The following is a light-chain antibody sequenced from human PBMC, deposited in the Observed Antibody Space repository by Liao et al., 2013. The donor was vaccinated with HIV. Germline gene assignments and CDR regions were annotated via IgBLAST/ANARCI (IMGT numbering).Light chain of an antibody. CDR2: YDS. Sequence: SYELAQPPSVSVAPGKTATITCGGNNIGTKSVHWYQQKPGQAPVLVMYYDSDRPSGIPERFSGSNSGNTATLTISRVEAGDEADYYCQAWDSSTGVFGTGTKVTVL. CDR1: NIGTKS. J-gene: IGLJ1*01. V-gene: IGLV3-21*01. CDR3: QAWDSSTGV.